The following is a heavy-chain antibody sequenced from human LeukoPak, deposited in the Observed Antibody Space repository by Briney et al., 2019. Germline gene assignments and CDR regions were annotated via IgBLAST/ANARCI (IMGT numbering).Heavy chain of an antibody. CDR3: SRVVSYSGVSDY. V-gene: IGHV4-59*01. CDR2: IYFTGGT. CDR1: GGPIINFH. Sequence: PSETLSLTCRVSGGPIINFHGISIRQPPGKGLEWIGYIYFTGGTNYNPSLRSRVTISVDTSKNQFSLKLSSVTAADAAVYFCSRVVSYSGVSDYWGQGTLVTVSS. J-gene: IGHJ4*02. D-gene: IGHD3-10*01.